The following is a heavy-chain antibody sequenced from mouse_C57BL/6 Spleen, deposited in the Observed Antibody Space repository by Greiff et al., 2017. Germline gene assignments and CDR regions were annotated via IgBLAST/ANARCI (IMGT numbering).Heavy chain of an antibody. CDR3: TRRVYSNYAMDY. Sequence: EVQLQESGGDLVKPGGSLKLSCAASGFTFSSYGMSWVRQTPDKRLEWVATISSGGSYTYSPDSVKGRFTISRDNAKNTLYLQMSSLKTEDTDINYCTRRVYSNYAMDYWGQGTSDTVTS. D-gene: IGHD2-5*01. CDR2: ISSGGSYT. CDR1: GFTFSSYG. V-gene: IGHV5-6*01. J-gene: IGHJ4*01.